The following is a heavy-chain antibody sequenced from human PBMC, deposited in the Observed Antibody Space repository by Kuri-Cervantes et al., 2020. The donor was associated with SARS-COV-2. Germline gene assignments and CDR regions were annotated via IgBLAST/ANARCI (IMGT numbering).Heavy chain of an antibody. V-gene: IGHV4-30-2*01. CDR2: IYHSGST. D-gene: IGHD2-2*01. J-gene: IGHJ5*02. CDR3: ARDFRPIVVVPAAGNWFDP. Sequence: SETLSLTCTVSGGSISSGGNYWNWIRQPPGKGLEWIGHIYHSGSTEYNPFLKSRVIMSVDRSKNHFSLRLSSVTAADTAVYYCARDFRPIVVVPAAGNWFDPWGQGTLVTVSS. CDR1: GGSISSGGNY.